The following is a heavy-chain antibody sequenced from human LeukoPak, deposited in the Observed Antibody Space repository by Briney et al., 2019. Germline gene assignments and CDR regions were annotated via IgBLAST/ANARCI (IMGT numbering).Heavy chain of an antibody. V-gene: IGHV3-30*01. D-gene: IGHD6-25*01. CDR2: ISYDGSNK. J-gene: IGHJ6*02. CDR3: ARDTARYYYYYGMDV. Sequence: GRSLRLSCAASGFTFSSYAMHWVRQAPGKGLEWVAVISYDGSNKYYADSVKGRFTISRDNSKNTLYLQMNSLRAEDTAVYYCARDTARYYYYYGMDVWGQGTTVTVSS. CDR1: GFTFSSYA.